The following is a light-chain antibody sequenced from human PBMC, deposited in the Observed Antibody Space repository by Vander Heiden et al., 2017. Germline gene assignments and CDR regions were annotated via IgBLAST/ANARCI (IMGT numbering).Light chain of an antibody. CDR3: QQYNNGPPLT. CDR2: GAS. J-gene: IGKJ4*01. Sequence: EIVMTQSPATLSVSPGERATLSCRASQSVSSNLAWYQQKPGQAPRLLIYGASTRATGIQARFSGSGSGTEFTLTISSLQSEEFAGYYGQQYNNGPPLTFGGGTKVEIK. CDR1: QSVSSN. V-gene: IGKV3-15*01.